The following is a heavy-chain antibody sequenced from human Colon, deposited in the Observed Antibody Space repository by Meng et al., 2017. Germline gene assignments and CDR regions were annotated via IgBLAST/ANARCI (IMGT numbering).Heavy chain of an antibody. J-gene: IGHJ4*02. D-gene: IGHD6-19*01. V-gene: IGHV1-2*02. Sequence: QVQLVRSGAEVKKPGASVKVSCKTFGYNFISYFMYWVRQAPGQGLEWMGYIDPRNGDTRYHQKFQGRVTMTRDTSITTAYMEMTDLRDDDTAVYYCARDLAGLGGFWGQGTLVTVSS. CDR2: IDPRNGDT. CDR3: ARDLAGLGGF. CDR1: GYNFISYF.